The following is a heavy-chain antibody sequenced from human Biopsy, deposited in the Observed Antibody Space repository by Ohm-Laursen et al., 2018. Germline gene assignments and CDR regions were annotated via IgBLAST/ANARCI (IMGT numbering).Heavy chain of an antibody. Sequence: SLRLSCSASGFTFSASAVHWVRQASGKGPEWVGRIRSKAKSYATAYAASVTGRFTISRDDSKNTTYLQMNSLKTEDPAVYYCTLEGAGFDNWGQGTLVTVSS. CDR3: TLEGAGFDN. CDR1: GFTFSASA. V-gene: IGHV3-73*01. D-gene: IGHD3-10*01. CDR2: IRSKAKSYAT. J-gene: IGHJ4*02.